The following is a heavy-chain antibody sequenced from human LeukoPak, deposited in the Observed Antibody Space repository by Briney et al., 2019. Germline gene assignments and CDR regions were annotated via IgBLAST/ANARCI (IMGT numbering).Heavy chain of an antibody. CDR1: GFTFSGYA. J-gene: IGHJ3*02. CDR2: ISGSGGST. D-gene: IGHD3-22*01. CDR3: ASPSPTYYYDSSGYAFDI. V-gene: IGHV3-23*01. Sequence: GGSLRLSCAASGFTFSGYAMSWVRQAPGKGLEWVSAISGSGGSTYYADSVKGRFTISRDNSKNTLYPQMNSLRAEDTAVYYCASPSPTYYYDSSGYAFDIWGQGTMVTVSS.